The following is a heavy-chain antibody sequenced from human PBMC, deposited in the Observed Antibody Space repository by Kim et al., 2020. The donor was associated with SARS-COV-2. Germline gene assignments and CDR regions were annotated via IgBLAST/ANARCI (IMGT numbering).Heavy chain of an antibody. D-gene: IGHD3-22*01. V-gene: IGHV3-66*01. CDR3: ARSYALTYYYDSSGYYGAFDI. CDR2: IYSGGST. Sequence: GGSLRLSCAASGFTVSSNYMSWVRQAPGKGLEWVSVIYSGGSTYYADSVKGRFTISRDNSKNTLYLQMNSLRAEDTAVYYCARSYALTYYYDSSGYYGAFDIWGQGTMVTVSS. CDR1: GFTVSSNY. J-gene: IGHJ3*02.